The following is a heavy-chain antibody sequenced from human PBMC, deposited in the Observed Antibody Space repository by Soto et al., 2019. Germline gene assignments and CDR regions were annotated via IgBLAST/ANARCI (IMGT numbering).Heavy chain of an antibody. CDR1: GFSFTNFA. CDR2: IGASGDIT. CDR3: AKDDFTDRGDDYFDY. D-gene: IGHD2-21*02. J-gene: IGHJ4*02. Sequence: GGSLRLSCAASGFSFTNFAMSWVRQAPGKGLEWVAGIGASGDITWYADSVKGRLSISRDNSKNTLYLQLNSPRFEDTAVYYCAKDDFTDRGDDYFDYWGPGTLVTV. V-gene: IGHV3-23*01.